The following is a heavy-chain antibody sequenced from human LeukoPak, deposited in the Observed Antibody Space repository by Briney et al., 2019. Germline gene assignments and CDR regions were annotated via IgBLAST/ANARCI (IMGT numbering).Heavy chain of an antibody. Sequence: GGSLRLSCAASGFTFSSYSMNWVRQASGKGLEWVSSISSSSNYIYYADSVKGRFTISRDNAKNSLYLQMNSLRAEDTAVYFCACRRWKTSAVDYWGQGTLVTVSS. CDR2: ISSSSNYI. J-gene: IGHJ4*02. V-gene: IGHV3-21*01. CDR1: GFTFSSYS. D-gene: IGHD4-23*01. CDR3: ACRRWKTSAVDY.